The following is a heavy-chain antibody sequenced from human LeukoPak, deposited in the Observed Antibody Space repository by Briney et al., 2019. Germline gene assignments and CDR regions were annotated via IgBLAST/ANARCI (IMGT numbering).Heavy chain of an antibody. CDR1: GFTFSSYW. V-gene: IGHV3-7*04. J-gene: IGHJ4*02. Sequence: PGGSLRLSCTASGFTFSSYWMSWVRQAPGTGLEWVGNIKHDGSEKYYVDSVKGRFTISRDNAKNSLYLQMNSLRAEDTAVYYCARGSRSWYGYYFHYWGQGTLVTVSS. D-gene: IGHD6-13*01. CDR3: ARGSRSWYGYYFHY. CDR2: IKHDGSEK.